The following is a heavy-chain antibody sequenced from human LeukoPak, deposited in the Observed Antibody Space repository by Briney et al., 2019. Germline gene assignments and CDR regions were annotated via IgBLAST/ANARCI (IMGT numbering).Heavy chain of an antibody. CDR2: INPNSGGT. Sequence: ASVKVSCKASGYTFTSYYMHWVRQAPGQGLEGMGWINPNSGGTNYAQKFQGRVTMTRDTSISTAYMELSRLRSDDTAVYYCARGDGITMVRGVIITPDYYYYYMDVWGKGTTVTISS. J-gene: IGHJ6*03. CDR1: GYTFTSYY. D-gene: IGHD3-10*01. CDR3: ARGDGITMVRGVIITPDYYYYYMDV. V-gene: IGHV1-2*02.